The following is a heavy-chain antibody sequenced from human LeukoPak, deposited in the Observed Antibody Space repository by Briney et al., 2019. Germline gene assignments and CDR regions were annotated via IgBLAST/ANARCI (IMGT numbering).Heavy chain of an antibody. CDR3: ARGLAGATIGGY. CDR2: ISNNGDNT. D-gene: IGHD1-26*01. Sequence: GGSLRLSCSVSGFTFRTSSMHWVRQAPGKGLEYVSAISNNGDNTYHADSVKGRFTVSRDNSKNTLFLQMNSLRAEDTAVYYCARGLAGATIGGYWGQGTLVTVSS. CDR1: GFTFRTSS. V-gene: IGHV3-64*04. J-gene: IGHJ4*02.